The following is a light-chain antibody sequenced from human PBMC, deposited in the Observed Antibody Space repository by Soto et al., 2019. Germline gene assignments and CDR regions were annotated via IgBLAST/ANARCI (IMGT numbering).Light chain of an antibody. CDR3: QQYGSSPEIT. CDR2: GAS. V-gene: IGKV3-20*01. Sequence: EIVLTQSPGTLSSSPGERATLSCRASQSVSSSYLAWYQQKPGQAPRLLIYGASSRATGIPDRCSGSGSGTDFTLTISRLEPEDFAVCYCQQYGSSPEITFGPGTKVDIK. CDR1: QSVSSSY. J-gene: IGKJ3*01.